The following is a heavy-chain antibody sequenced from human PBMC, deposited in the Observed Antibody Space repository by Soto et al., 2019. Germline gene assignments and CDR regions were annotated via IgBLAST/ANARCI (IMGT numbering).Heavy chain of an antibody. D-gene: IGHD3-10*01. J-gene: IGHJ4*02. CDR2: IYWDDAN. Sequence: QITLKESGPTLVKPTQTLTLTCTFSGCSLSTRGVVVGWIRQPPGKALEWLALIYWDDANRSSPSLKTRLTITKDTSKNQVVITMTNMDPVDTATYYCAHIMYGSRSHTNSFDYWGQGTLVTVSS. CDR1: GCSLSTRGVV. CDR3: AHIMYGSRSHTNSFDY. V-gene: IGHV2-5*02.